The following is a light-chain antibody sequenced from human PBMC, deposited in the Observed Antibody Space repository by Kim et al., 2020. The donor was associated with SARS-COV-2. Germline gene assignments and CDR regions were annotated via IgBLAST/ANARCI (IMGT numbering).Light chain of an antibody. J-gene: IGKJ1*01. Sequence: PGERATLSCWASQIVSSTYLAWYQQKPGQAPRLLIKGTSARAAGVPERFSGSGSGRDFTLTINRVEPEDSATYYCQQYGGSPPWTFGQGTKREIK. CDR1: QIVSSTY. CDR2: GTS. CDR3: QQYGGSPPWT. V-gene: IGKV3-20*01.